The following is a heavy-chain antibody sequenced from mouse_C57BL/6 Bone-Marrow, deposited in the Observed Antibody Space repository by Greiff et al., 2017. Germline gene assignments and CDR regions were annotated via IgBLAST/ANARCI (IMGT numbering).Heavy chain of an antibody. CDR2: IDPSDSEN. D-gene: IGHD2-3*01. CDR3: ARPIYDGYYWYFDV. J-gene: IGHJ1*03. CDR1: GYTFTSYW. V-gene: IGHV1-52*01. Sequence: QVQLQQPGAELVRPGSSVKLSCKASGYTFTSYWMHWVKQRPIQGLEWIGNIDPSDSENHYNQKFKDKATLTVDKSSSTAYMQLSSLTSEDSAVYYCARPIYDGYYWYFDVWGTGTTVTVSS.